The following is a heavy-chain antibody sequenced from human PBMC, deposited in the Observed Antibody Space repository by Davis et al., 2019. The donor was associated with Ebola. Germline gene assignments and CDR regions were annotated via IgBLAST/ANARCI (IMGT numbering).Heavy chain of an antibody. Sequence: ASVKVSCKASGYTFTGYYMHWVRQAPGQGLEWMGWINPNSGGTNYAQKFQGRVTMTRDTSISTAYMELSRLRSDDTAVYYCARDQAAGTFYYYGMDVWGQGTTVTVSS. CDR3: ARDQAAGTFYYYGMDV. CDR1: GYTFTGYY. V-gene: IGHV1-2*02. CDR2: INPNSGGT. J-gene: IGHJ6*02. D-gene: IGHD6-13*01.